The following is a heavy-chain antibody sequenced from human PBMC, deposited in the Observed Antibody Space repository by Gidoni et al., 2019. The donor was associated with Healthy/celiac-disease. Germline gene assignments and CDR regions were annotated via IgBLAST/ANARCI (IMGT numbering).Heavy chain of an antibody. Sequence: EVQLVESGGGLVQPGGSLRLSCAASGFTVSSNYMSWVRQAPGKGLEWVSVIYSGGSTYYADSVKGRFTISRDNSKNTLYLQMNSLRAEDTAVYYCARDRGRSSWLHPNYYYGMDVWGQGTTVTVSS. CDR2: IYSGGST. CDR3: ARDRGRSSWLHPNYYYGMDV. CDR1: GFTVSSNY. V-gene: IGHV3-66*01. D-gene: IGHD6-13*01. J-gene: IGHJ6*02.